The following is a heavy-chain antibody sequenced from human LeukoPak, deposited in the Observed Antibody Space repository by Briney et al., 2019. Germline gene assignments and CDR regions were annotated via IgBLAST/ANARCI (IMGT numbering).Heavy chain of an antibody. CDR1: GFTFSSYW. J-gene: IGHJ4*02. CDR2: LNSDGRST. CDR3: ARDQLYCTGGICYFDY. D-gene: IGHD2-8*02. Sequence: GGSLRLSCAASGFTFSSYWMHWVRQAPGKGLVWVSRLNSDGRSTSFADSVKGRFTISRDNAKNTLYLQMNRLRTEDTAVYYCARDQLYCTGGICYFDYWGQGTLVTVSS. V-gene: IGHV3-74*01.